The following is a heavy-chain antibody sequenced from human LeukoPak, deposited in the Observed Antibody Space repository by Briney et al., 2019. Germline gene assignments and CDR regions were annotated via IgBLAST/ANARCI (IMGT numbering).Heavy chain of an antibody. J-gene: IGHJ5*02. Sequence: SGGSLRLSCAASGFAFSDYYMSWIRQAPGKGLEWISYITNTNSGSVIYYADSVQGRFTVSRDNAKNSLYLQMSSLRAEDTAVYYCARRMVRGVITRADWFDLWGQGTLVTVSS. CDR1: GFAFSDYY. D-gene: IGHD3-10*01. CDR3: ARRMVRGVITRADWFDL. V-gene: IGHV3-11*01. CDR2: ITNTNSGSVI.